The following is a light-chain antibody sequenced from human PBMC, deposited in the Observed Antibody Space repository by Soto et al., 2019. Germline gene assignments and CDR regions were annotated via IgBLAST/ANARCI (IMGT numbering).Light chain of an antibody. V-gene: IGLV1-40*01. CDR1: SSNIGAGYD. J-gene: IGLJ3*02. CDR2: GNN. CDR3: QSYDSSLSGSGV. Sequence: QSVLTQPPSVSGARGQRVTISCTGSSSNIGAGYDVHWYQQLPGTAPKLLIYGNNNRPSGVPDRFSGSKSGTSASLAITGLQADDEADYYCQSYDSSLSGSGVFGGGTKVTVL.